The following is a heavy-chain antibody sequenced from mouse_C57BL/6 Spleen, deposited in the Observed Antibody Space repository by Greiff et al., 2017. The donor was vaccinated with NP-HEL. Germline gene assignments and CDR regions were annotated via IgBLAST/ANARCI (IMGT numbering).Heavy chain of an antibody. D-gene: IGHD5-5*01. CDR2: IRNKANGYTT. V-gene: IGHV7-3*01. Sequence: EVKLMESGGGLVQPGGSLSLSCAASGFTFTDYYMSWVRQPPGKALEWLGFIRNKANGYTTEYSASVKGRFTISRDNSQSILYLQMNALRAEDSATYYCASLTTSFAYWGQGTLVTVSA. CDR1: GFTFTDYY. CDR3: ASLTTSFAY. J-gene: IGHJ3*01.